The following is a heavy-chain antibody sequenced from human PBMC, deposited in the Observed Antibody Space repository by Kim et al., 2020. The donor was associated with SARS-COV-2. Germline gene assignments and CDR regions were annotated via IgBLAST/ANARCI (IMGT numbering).Heavy chain of an antibody. CDR3: ANPRQPDY. CDR2: SGDNT. J-gene: IGHJ4*02. D-gene: IGHD6-13*01. Sequence: SGDNTAYADSGKGRLPISRDNSKNTLYLQMSSLRAEDTAIYYCANPRQPDYWGQGTLVTISS. V-gene: IGHV3-23*01.